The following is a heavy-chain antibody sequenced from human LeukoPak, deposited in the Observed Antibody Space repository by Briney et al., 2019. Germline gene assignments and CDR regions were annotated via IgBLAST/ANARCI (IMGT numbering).Heavy chain of an antibody. CDR3: ARVECEMATKGDAFDI. D-gene: IGHD5-24*01. CDR1: GYTFTSYG. CDR2: ISAYNGNT. V-gene: IGHV1-18*01. J-gene: IGHJ3*02. Sequence: ASVKVSCKASGYTFTSYGISWVREAPGQGLEWMGWISAYNGNTNYAQKLQGRVTMTTDTSTSTAYMELRSLRSDDTAVYYCARVECEMATKGDAFDIWGQGTMVTVSS.